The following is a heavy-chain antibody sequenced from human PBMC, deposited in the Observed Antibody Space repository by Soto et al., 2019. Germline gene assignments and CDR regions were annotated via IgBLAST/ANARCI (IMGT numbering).Heavy chain of an antibody. J-gene: IGHJ4*02. V-gene: IGHV1-18*01. Sequence: QIQLLQSGAEVKKPGASVKVTCKASGYTFRNFGISWVRQAPGQGLEWMGWISAYNANANYAQKFQGRLTMPADTSTSTVYMELRSLRSDDTAVYYCARENSYFDYWGQGTLVTVSS. CDR2: ISAYNANA. CDR1: GYTFRNFG. CDR3: ARENSYFDY.